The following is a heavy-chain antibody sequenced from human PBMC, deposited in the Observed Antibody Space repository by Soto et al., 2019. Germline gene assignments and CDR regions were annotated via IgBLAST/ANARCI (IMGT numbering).Heavy chain of an antibody. J-gene: IGHJ4*02. CDR3: VRHRSRGGGATPFDY. Sequence: ESLKISCKDSGNSFTDYWISWVRQMPGKGLEWMGRIDPSDSYTHYSPSFQGHVTISLDKSISTAHLQWNSLKASDTAMYYCVRHRSRGGGATPFDYWGQGTLVTVSS. CDR2: IDPSDSYT. CDR1: GNSFTDYW. V-gene: IGHV5-10-1*01. D-gene: IGHD1-26*01.